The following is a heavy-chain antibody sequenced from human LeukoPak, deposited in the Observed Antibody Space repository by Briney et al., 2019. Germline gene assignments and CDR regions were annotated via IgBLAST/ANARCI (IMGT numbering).Heavy chain of an antibody. CDR3: AKHYYGSGSQKYYFDY. V-gene: IGHV3-30*02. CDR2: VRNDGSDK. CDR1: GFVFGDYG. Sequence: PGGSLRLSCAASGFVFGDYGMHWVVQAPGKGLEWVTMVRNDGSDKYYADSVKGRFTISRDNSKNTLYLQMNSLRPEDTAVYYCAKHYYGSGSQKYYFDYWGQGTLVTVSS. J-gene: IGHJ4*02. D-gene: IGHD3-10*01.